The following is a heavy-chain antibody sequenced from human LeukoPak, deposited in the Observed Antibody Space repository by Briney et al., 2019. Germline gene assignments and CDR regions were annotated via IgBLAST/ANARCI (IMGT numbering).Heavy chain of an antibody. Sequence: GESLKISCETSGYSFTTYWIGWVRQMPGTGLEWVGAIYPDDSDSRYSPSFQGQVVISADRSIRTAYLQWNSLKTSDTAMYYCVRQRGSSATINRFDPWGQGTLVTVSS. V-gene: IGHV5-51*01. J-gene: IGHJ5*02. CDR1: GYSFTTYW. D-gene: IGHD4-17*01. CDR3: VRQRGSSATINRFDP. CDR2: IYPDDSDS.